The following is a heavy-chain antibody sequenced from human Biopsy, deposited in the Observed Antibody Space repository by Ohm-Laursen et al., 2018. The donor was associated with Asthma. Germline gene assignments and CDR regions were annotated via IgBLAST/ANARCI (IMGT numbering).Heavy chain of an antibody. CDR2: FHYTGSD. CDR3: ARGPNYHGSGRAPIGMDV. J-gene: IGHJ6*02. D-gene: IGHD3-10*01. V-gene: IGHV4-61*01. Sequence: SETLSLTCTVSGGSVSTGSYYWSWIRQPPGKGLEWLGFFHYTGSDNYNLSLKSRVTISVDPSKNQFSLRLNSVTAADTAVYYCARGPNYHGSGRAPIGMDVWGQGTTVTVSS. CDR1: GGSVSTGSYY.